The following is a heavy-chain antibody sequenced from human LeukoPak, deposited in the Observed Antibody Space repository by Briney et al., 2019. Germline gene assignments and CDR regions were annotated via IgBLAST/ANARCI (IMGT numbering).Heavy chain of an antibody. J-gene: IGHJ6*02. CDR3: ARDRGGYDILTGYSYYYGMDV. Sequence: TGGSLRLSCAASGYTFSTYAMSWVRQAPGKGLEWVSAISGSGITTYCADSVKGRFTISRDNAKNSLYLQMNSLRAEDTAVYYCARDRGGYDILTGYSYYYGMDVWGQGTTVTVSS. V-gene: IGHV3-23*01. D-gene: IGHD3-9*01. CDR2: ISGSGITT. CDR1: GYTFSTYA.